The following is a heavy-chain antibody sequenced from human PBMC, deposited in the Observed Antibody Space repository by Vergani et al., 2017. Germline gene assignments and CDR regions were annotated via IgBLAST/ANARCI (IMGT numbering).Heavy chain of an antibody. CDR3: AKDLWDGDYPVRSAYLDY. V-gene: IGHV3-23*01. CDR2: ISGSGGST. CDR1: GFTFSSYA. J-gene: IGHJ4*02. D-gene: IGHD4-17*01. Sequence: EVQLLESGGGLVQPGGSLRLSCAASGFTFSSYAMSWVRQAPGKGLEWVSAISGSGGSTYYADSVKGRFTISRDNSKNTLYLQMNSLRAEDTAVYYCAKDLWDGDYPVRSAYLDYWGQGTLVTVSS.